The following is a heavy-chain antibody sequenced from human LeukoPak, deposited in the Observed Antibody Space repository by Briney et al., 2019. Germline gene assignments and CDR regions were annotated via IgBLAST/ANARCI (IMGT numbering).Heavy chain of an antibody. Sequence: HPGGSLRLSCSASGFSFSSYTMTWVRQAPGKGPEWVSIISGGGDTTFYTDSVKGRFTISRDNSKNTLYLQMNSLRAEDTAVYYCANAGGWELPRLPPDYWGQGTLVTVSS. J-gene: IGHJ4*02. CDR1: GFSFSSYT. V-gene: IGHV3-23*01. D-gene: IGHD1-26*01. CDR2: ISGGGDTT. CDR3: ANAGGWELPRLPPDY.